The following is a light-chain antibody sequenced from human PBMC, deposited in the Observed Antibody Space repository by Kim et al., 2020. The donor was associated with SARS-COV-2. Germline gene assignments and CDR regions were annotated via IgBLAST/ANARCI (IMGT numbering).Light chain of an antibody. CDR1: QSVSSY. J-gene: IGKJ2*01. CDR3: QQRSDWPPD. Sequence: EIVLTQSPATLSLSPGERATLSCRASQSVSSYFAWYQQKTVQAPRLLISVASHSATVIPARFRGSGSGTDFSLTTSSLEPVDFAVYYCQQRSDWPPDFG. V-gene: IGKV3-11*01. CDR2: VAS.